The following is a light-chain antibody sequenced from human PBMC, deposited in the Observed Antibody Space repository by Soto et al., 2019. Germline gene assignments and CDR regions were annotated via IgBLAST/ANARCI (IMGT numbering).Light chain of an antibody. J-gene: IGLJ1*01. CDR3: CSYAGNSEV. V-gene: IGLV2-23*02. Sequence: QSVLTQPASVSGSPGQSITIPSTGTSGDVGSYNLVSWYQQHPGKAPKLLIYEVTERPSGVSNRFSGSKSGNTASLTISGLQPDDEADYYCCSYAGNSEVFGTGTKVTVL. CDR2: EVT. CDR1: SGDVGSYNL.